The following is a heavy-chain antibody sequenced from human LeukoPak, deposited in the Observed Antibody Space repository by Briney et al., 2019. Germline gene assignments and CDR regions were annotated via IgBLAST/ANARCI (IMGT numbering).Heavy chain of an antibody. V-gene: IGHV3-74*01. CDR1: GFSFSSHW. D-gene: IGHD3-3*01. CDR3: VRDIYIRRDSWYDVRSFDN. CDR2: INSDETSA. J-gene: IGHJ4*02. Sequence: PGGSLRLSCVASGFSFSSHWMHRVRQAPGKGLVWVSRINSDETSAVYAASVKGRFTMSRDNAKNTLYLQMTSLRAEDTAVYYCVRDIYIRRDSWYDVRSFDNWGQGTLVTVSS.